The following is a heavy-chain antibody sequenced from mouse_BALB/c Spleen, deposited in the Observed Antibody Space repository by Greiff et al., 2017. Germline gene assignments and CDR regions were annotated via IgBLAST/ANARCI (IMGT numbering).Heavy chain of an antibody. CDR2: IWGDGST. Sequence: VKVVASGPGLVAPSQRLSITCTVSGFSLTSYGVSWVRQPPGKGLEWLGVIWGDGSTNYHSALISRLSISKANSKSQVFLKLNSLQTDDTATYYCASYGYDGAYWGQGTLVTVSA. D-gene: IGHD2-2*01. CDR3: ASYGYDGAY. J-gene: IGHJ3*01. CDR1: GFSLTSYG. V-gene: IGHV2-3*01.